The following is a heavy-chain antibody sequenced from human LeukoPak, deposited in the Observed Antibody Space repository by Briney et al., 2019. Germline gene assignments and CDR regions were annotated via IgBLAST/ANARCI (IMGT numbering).Heavy chain of an antibody. CDR2: IDEYGRAT. J-gene: IGHJ4*02. CDR1: GFSLSNYW. Sequence: PGGSLRLSCAASGFSLSNYWMHWVRQAPGKGLVWVSRIDEYGRATFYADSVKGRFTISRDLAKSTLYLQMHSLRAKDTAVYFCARDLVLGSGSYGHWGQGTLVTVSA. V-gene: IGHV3-74*01. D-gene: IGHD3-10*01. CDR3: ARDLVLGSGSYGH.